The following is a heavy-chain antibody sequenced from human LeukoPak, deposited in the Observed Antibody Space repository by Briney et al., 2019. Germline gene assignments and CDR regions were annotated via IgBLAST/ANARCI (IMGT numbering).Heavy chain of an antibody. CDR1: GGTFSSYA. V-gene: IGHV1-69*04. J-gene: IGHJ6*02. CDR2: IIPILGIA. CDR3: AREDGAPAYYYYGMDV. D-gene: IGHD4-17*01. Sequence: ASVKVSCKASGGTFSSYAISWVRQAPGQGLEWMGRIIPILGIANYAQKFQGRVTITADKSTSTAYMELSSLRSEDKAVYYCAREDGAPAYYYYGMDVWGQGTTVTVSS.